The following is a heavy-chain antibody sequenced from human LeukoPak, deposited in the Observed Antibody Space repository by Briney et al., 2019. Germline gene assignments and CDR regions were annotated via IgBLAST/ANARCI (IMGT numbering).Heavy chain of an antibody. CDR1: GGTFTSYA. CDR3: ARASSDDTAMATPFAY. D-gene: IGHD5-18*01. J-gene: IGHJ4*02. Sequence: SVKVSCKTSGGTFTSYAITWVRQAPGQGLEWMGGITPIFGTANYIQKFQGRVTITADQSTSTAYMELSRLRSEDTAIYYCARASSDDTAMATPFAYWGQGTLVTVSS. CDR2: ITPIFGTA. V-gene: IGHV1-69*13.